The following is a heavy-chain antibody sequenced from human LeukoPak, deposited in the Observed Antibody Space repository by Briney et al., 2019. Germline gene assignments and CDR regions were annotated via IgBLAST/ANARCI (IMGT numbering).Heavy chain of an antibody. J-gene: IGHJ4*02. D-gene: IGHD5-18*01. Sequence: GGSLRLSCAASGFTFDSYSMSWVRQAPGKGLEWVSYITSGSSTIYYPDSVKGRFTISRDNAKNTLYLQMNSLRAEDTAVYYCARGRIQLWYFFDYWGQGTLVTVSS. CDR2: ITSGSSTI. CDR1: GFTFDSYS. CDR3: ARGRIQLWYFFDY. V-gene: IGHV3-48*04.